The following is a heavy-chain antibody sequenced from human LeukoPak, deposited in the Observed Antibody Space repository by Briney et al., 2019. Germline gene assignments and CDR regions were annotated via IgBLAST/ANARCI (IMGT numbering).Heavy chain of an antibody. CDR2: IYYSGST. J-gene: IGHJ5*02. D-gene: IGHD2-21*01. CDR1: GGSISSSSYY. Sequence: PSETLSLTCTVSGGSISSSSYYWGWIRQPPGKGLEWIGSIYYSGSTYYNPSLKSRVAISVDMSKNQFSLKLSSVTAADTAVYYCARDIVVIKGMSPRDRDWFDPWGQGTLVTVSS. CDR3: ARDIVVIKGMSPRDRDWFDP. V-gene: IGHV4-39*07.